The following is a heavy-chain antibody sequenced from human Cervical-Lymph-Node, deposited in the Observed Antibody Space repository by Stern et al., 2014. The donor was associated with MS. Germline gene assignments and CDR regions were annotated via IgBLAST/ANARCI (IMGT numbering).Heavy chain of an antibody. J-gene: IGHJ5*02. CDR3: GRGQQSFDP. CDR1: GYTFTSYA. V-gene: IGHV1-3*04. CDR2: INTANGDT. Sequence: QVQLVQSGAEVKKPGASVKVSCKASGYTFTSYAIHWVRQAPGQSLEWMGRINTANGDTYYSEKFQSRVTFTRDTSANTAYMELFSLTSEDTTVYYCGRGQQSFDPWGQGTLVTVSA. D-gene: IGHD6-13*01.